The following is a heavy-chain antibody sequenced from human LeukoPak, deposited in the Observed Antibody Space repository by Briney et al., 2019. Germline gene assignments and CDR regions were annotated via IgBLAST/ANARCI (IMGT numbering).Heavy chain of an antibody. Sequence: GGSLRLSCAASGFTFDDYAMHWVRQAPGKGLEWVSGISWNSGSIGYADSVKGRFTISRDNAKNSLYLQMNSLRAEDTAVYYCARAHVVATSFDYWGQGTLVTVSS. J-gene: IGHJ4*02. CDR3: ARAHVVATSFDY. V-gene: IGHV3-9*01. CDR1: GFTFDDYA. D-gene: IGHD5-12*01. CDR2: ISWNSGSI.